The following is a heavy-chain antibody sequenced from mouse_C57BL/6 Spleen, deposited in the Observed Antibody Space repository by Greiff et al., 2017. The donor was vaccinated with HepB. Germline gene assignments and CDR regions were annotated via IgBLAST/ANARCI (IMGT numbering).Heavy chain of an antibody. Sequence: VQLQQSGTVLARPGASVKMSCKTSGYTFTSYWMHWVKQRPGQGLEWIGAIYPGNSDTSYNQKFKGKAKLTAVTSASTAYMELSSLTNEDSAVYYCTVGNTGRYYAMDYWGQGTSVTVSS. CDR3: TVGNTGRYYAMDY. CDR1: GYTFTSYW. CDR2: IYPGNSDT. V-gene: IGHV1-5*01. D-gene: IGHD5-1-1*01. J-gene: IGHJ4*01.